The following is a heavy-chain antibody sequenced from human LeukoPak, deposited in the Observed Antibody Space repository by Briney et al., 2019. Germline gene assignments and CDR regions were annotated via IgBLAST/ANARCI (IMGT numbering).Heavy chain of an antibody. CDR1: AFTFSNYY. V-gene: IGHV3-11*05. D-gene: IGHD2-21*02. J-gene: IGHJ4*02. Sequence: GGSLRLSCAASAFTFSNYYMSWIRQAPGKGLEWVSYISPKGGYTNYADSVRGRFTISRDNAKNSLYLQMNSLRPEDTAVYYCARELPNCDGDCPVDYWGQGTLVTVSS. CDR2: ISPKGGYT. CDR3: ARELPNCDGDCPVDY.